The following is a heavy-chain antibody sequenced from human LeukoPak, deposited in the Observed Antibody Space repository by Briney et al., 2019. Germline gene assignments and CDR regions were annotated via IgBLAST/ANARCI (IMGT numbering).Heavy chain of an antibody. Sequence: SVKVSCKVSGGTFSGYTINWVRQAPGQGLVWMGRIIATFDIGDYAQKFQGRVTMTADKPTSTAYMELSSLRSDDTAVYYCAPTRGDSSAFDMWGQGTMVTVSS. CDR1: GGTFSGYT. CDR2: IIATFDIG. D-gene: IGHD3-3*01. CDR3: APTRGDSSAFDM. V-gene: IGHV1-69*02. J-gene: IGHJ3*02.